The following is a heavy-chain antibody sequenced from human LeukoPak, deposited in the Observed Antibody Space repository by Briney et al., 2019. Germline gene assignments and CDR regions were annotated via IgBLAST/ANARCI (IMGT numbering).Heavy chain of an antibody. Sequence: SETLSLTCTVSGGSISRYYWSWIRQPPGKGLEWIGYIYYSGSTNYNPSLKSRVTISVDTSKNQFSLKLSSVTAADTAVYYCARLSYSDLYSSGWHFDYWGQGTLVTVSS. CDR2: IYYSGST. CDR3: ARLSYSDLYSSGWHFDY. J-gene: IGHJ4*02. D-gene: IGHD6-19*01. CDR1: GGSISRYY. V-gene: IGHV4-59*08.